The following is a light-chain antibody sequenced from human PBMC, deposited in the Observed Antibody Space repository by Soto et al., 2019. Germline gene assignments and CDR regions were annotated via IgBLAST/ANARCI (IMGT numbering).Light chain of an antibody. CDR1: SSNIGSYY. V-gene: IGLV1-47*01. CDR2: RND. CDR3: ASWDDSLSGVV. J-gene: IGLJ2*01. Sequence: QAVVTQPPSASGTPGQRVTISCSGSSSNIGSYYVYWYQQLPGTAPKLLIYRNDQRPSGVPDRFSGSKSGTSASLAISGLRPEDEADYYCASWDDSLSGVVFGGGTKVTVL.